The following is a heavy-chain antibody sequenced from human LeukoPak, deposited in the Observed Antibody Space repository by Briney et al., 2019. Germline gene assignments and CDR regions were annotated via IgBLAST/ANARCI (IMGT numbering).Heavy chain of an antibody. Sequence: SVKVSCKASGGTFSSYAISWVRQAPGQGLEWMGGIIPIFGTANYAQKFQGRVTITADESTSTAYMELSSLRSEDTAVYYCAREIAAAGNAFDIWGQGTMVTVSS. CDR3: AREIAAAGNAFDI. D-gene: IGHD6-13*01. V-gene: IGHV1-69*13. CDR2: IIPIFGTA. CDR1: GGTFSSYA. J-gene: IGHJ3*02.